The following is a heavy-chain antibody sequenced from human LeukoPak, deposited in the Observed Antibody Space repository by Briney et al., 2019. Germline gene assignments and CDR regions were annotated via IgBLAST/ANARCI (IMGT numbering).Heavy chain of an antibody. CDR2: ISYDGSNK. Sequence: GGSLRLSCAASGFTFSSYAMHWVRQAPGRGLEWVAGISYDGSNKYYADSVKGRFTISRDNSKNTLYLQMNSLRAEDTAVYYCARDGAAYYDILTGYYPDDYWGQGTLVTVSS. J-gene: IGHJ4*02. CDR3: ARDGAAYYDILTGYYPDDY. CDR1: GFTFSSYA. V-gene: IGHV3-30-3*01. D-gene: IGHD3-9*01.